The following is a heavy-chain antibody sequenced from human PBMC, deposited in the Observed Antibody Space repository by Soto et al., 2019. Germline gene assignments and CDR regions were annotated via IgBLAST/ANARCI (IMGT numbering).Heavy chain of an antibody. CDR3: AREWWELRGFFDY. J-gene: IGHJ4*02. V-gene: IGHV1-69*13. CDR2: IIPIFGTA. CDR1: GGTFSSYA. D-gene: IGHD2-15*01. Sequence: SVKVSCKASGGTFSSYAISWVRQAPGQGLEWMGGIIPIFGTANYAQKFQGRVTITADESTSTAYMELSSLRSEDTAVYYCAREWWELRGFFDYWGQGTLVTVSS.